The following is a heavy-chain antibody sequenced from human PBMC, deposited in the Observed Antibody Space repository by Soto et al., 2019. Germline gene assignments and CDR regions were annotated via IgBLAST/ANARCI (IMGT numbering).Heavy chain of an antibody. J-gene: IGHJ4*02. CDR3: ARGRYGAY. CDR2: ISAHNGNT. Sequence: QVHLVQSGAEVKKPGASVKVSCKGSGYIFTTYGITWVRQAPGQGLEWMGWISAHNGNTNYAQKLQGRVTVTRATSTRPAYMEPRNLRSDDTAVYSCARGRYGAYWGQGDLVTVSS. V-gene: IGHV1-18*01. D-gene: IGHD1-1*01. CDR1: GYIFTTYG.